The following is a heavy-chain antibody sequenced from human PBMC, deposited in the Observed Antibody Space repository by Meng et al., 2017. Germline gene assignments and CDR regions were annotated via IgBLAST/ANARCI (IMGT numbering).Heavy chain of an antibody. CDR3: ASENMRGTRGGPLDY. D-gene: IGHD1-1*01. CDR2: INAGNGNT. CDR1: GYTFTSYA. V-gene: IGHV1-3*01. J-gene: IGHJ4*02. Sequence: ASVKVSCKASGYTFTSYAMHWVRQAPGQRLEWMGWINAGNGNTKYSQKFQGRVTITRDTSASTAYMELSSLRSEDTDVYYCASENMRGTRGGPLDYWGQGTLVTVSS.